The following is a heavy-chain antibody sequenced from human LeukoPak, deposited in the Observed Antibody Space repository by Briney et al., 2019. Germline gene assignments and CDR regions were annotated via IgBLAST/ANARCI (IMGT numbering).Heavy chain of an antibody. CDR3: ARGHYYGMDV. CDR2: INDVGGTT. CDR1: GFPFSGYW. J-gene: IGHJ6*02. Sequence: GGSLRLSCAASGFPFSGYWMHWVRQAPGKGLVWVSGINDVGGTTSYADSVKGRFTISRDNAKNTLYLQMNSLRAEDTAVYYCARGHYYGMDVWGQGTTVTVSS. V-gene: IGHV3-74*01.